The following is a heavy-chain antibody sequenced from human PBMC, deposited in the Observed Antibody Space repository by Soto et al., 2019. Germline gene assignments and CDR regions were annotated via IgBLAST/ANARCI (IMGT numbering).Heavy chain of an antibody. CDR3: AKNGCGGDCYSSVAGNWFDP. CDR2: ISGSGGSS. D-gene: IGHD2-21*02. Sequence: EVQLLESGGGLVQPGGSLRLSCAASGFTFSGYVMSWVRQAPGKGLEWISIISGSGGSSYYADSVKGRFTISRDNSNNTVYLQMHSLRADATPVYYCAKNGCGGDCYSSVAGNWFDPWGQGTLVTVSS. CDR1: GFTFSGYV. J-gene: IGHJ5*02. V-gene: IGHV3-23*01.